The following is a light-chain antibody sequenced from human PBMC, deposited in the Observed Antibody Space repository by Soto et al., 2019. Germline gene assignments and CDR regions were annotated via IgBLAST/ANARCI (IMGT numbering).Light chain of an antibody. CDR2: AAS. V-gene: IGKV1-39*01. J-gene: IGKJ1*01. Sequence: DIQMTQSPSSLSSSVGDRATISCRASQSISSYLNWYQQKPGNAPKLLIFAASSWQGGVPSRFSSSRSGTTFTLTISSLQPQEFATYYCQQRYSTPRTFGQGTKVEIK. CDR1: QSISSY. CDR3: QQRYSTPRT.